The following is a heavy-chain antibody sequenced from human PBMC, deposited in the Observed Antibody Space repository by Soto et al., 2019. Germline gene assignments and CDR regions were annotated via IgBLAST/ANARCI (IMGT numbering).Heavy chain of an antibody. CDR2: FDPEDGET. Sequence: ASVKVSCKVSGYTLTELSMHWVRQAPGKGLEWMGGFDPEDGETIYAQKFQGRVTMTEDTSTDTAYMELSSLRSEDTAVYCCATVGAILGQDYFDYWGQGTLVTVSS. V-gene: IGHV1-24*01. CDR1: GYTLTELS. J-gene: IGHJ4*02. CDR3: ATVGAILGQDYFDY. D-gene: IGHD1-26*01.